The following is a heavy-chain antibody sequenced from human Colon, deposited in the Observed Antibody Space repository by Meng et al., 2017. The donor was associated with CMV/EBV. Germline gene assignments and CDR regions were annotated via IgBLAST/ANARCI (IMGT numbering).Heavy chain of an antibody. CDR1: GGSISRYY. Sequence: SQTLSLTCTVSGGSISRYYWSWIRQPPGKGLEWIGYIYYSGDTNYNPPLKSRVTISVDTSKNQFSLKLSSVTAADTAVYYCARQRRRINLLKGNEADFHGDMDVWGQGTTVTVSS. J-gene: IGHJ6*02. D-gene: IGHD3-10*02. CDR3: ARQRRRINLLKGNEADFHGDMDV. CDR2: IYYSGDT. V-gene: IGHV4-59*01.